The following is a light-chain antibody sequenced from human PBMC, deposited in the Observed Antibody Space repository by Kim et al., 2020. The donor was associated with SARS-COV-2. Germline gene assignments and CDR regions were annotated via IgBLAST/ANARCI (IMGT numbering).Light chain of an antibody. Sequence: EVVMTPSPAALSVSPGERATLSCRASQSVGSDLAWYQKKPGQAHRLLIYGAATRATGIPARFSGSGSGTEFTLTISSLQSEDFAVYYCQQYSKLITFGQGTRLEIK. J-gene: IGKJ5*01. CDR1: QSVGSD. CDR2: GAA. V-gene: IGKV3-15*01. CDR3: QQYSKLIT.